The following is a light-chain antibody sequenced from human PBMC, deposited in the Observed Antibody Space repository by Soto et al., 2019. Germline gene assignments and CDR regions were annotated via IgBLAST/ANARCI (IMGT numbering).Light chain of an antibody. J-gene: IGLJ1*01. Sequence: QSVLTQPPSASGTPGQRVTISCSGSSSSIGSNPVTWYQQLPGTAPKFVIYNNNQRPSGVPDRFSGSKSGTSASLAISGLQSEDEADYYCAAWDDSLHGYVFGTGTKVTVL. V-gene: IGLV1-44*01. CDR1: SSSIGSNP. CDR3: AAWDDSLHGYV. CDR2: NNN.